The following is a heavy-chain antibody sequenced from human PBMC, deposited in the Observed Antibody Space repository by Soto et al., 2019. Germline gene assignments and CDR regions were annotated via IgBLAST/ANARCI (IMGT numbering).Heavy chain of an antibody. CDR3: AKDKGPAAATDFGY. CDR2: ISWNSGSI. CDR1: GFTFDDYA. Sequence: EVQLVESGGGLVQPGRSLRLSCAASGFTFDDYAMHWVRQAPGKGLEWVSGISWNSGSIGYADSVKGRFTISRDNAKNSLYLQMNSLRAEDTALYYCAKDKGPAAATDFGYWGQGTLVTVSS. J-gene: IGHJ4*02. V-gene: IGHV3-9*01. D-gene: IGHD2-2*01.